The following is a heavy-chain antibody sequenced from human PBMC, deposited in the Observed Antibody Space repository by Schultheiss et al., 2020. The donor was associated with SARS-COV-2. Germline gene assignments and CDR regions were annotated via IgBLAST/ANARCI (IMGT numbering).Heavy chain of an antibody. D-gene: IGHD3-3*01. J-gene: IGHJ4*02. CDR2: IYYSGST. CDR1: GGSVSSGSYY. V-gene: IGHV4-61*01. CDR3: ARDPKYESAFDY. Sequence: SETLSLTCTVSGGSVSSGSYYWSWIRQPPGKGLEWIGYIYYSGSTNYNPSLKSRVTISVDKSKNQFSLKLSSVTAADTAVYYCARDPKYESAFDYWGQGTLVTVSS.